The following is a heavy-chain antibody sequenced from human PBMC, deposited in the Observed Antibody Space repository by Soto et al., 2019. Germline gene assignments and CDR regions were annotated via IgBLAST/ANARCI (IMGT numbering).Heavy chain of an antibody. CDR2: TYYGSKWYN. D-gene: IGHD5-12*01. Sequence: SQTLSLTCAISGDSVSSNSAAWNWIRQSPSRGLEWLGRTYYGSKWYNDYAVSVKSRITINPDTSKNQFSLQLNSVTPEDTAVYYCARDQTGRGYSGYDIPDGMDVWGQGTTVTVSS. CDR1: GDSVSSNSAA. J-gene: IGHJ6*02. CDR3: ARDQTGRGYSGYDIPDGMDV. V-gene: IGHV6-1*01.